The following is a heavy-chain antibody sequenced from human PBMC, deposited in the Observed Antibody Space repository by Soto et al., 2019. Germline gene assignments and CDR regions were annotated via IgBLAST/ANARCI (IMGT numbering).Heavy chain of an antibody. J-gene: IGHJ6*02. CDR3: ARGRQQLGYYYYGMDV. CDR1: GFTFTSYA. CDR2: ISYDGSNK. D-gene: IGHD6-13*01. V-gene: IGHV3-30-3*01. Sequence: QVQLVESGGGVVQPGRSLRLSCAASGFTFTSYAMHWVRQAPGKGLEWVAVISYDGSNKYYADSVKGRFTISRDNSKNTRYLQMNSLRAEDTAVYYCARGRQQLGYYYYGMDVWGQGTTVTVSS.